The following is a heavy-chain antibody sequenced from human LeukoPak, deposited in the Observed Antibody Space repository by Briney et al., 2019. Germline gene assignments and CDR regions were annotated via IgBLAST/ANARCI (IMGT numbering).Heavy chain of an antibody. V-gene: IGHV1-69*13. CDR1: GYTFTSYG. CDR3: ARVTMIKNWFDP. J-gene: IGHJ5*02. CDR2: IIPIFGTA. D-gene: IGHD3-22*01. Sequence: ALVKVSCKASGYTFTSYGISWVRQAPGQGLEWMGGIIPIFGTANYAQKFQGRVTITADESTSTAYMELSSLRSEDTAVYYCARVTMIKNWFDPWGQGTLVTVSS.